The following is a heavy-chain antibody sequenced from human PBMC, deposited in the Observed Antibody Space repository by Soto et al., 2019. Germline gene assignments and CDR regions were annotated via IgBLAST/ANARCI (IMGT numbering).Heavy chain of an antibody. CDR1: GFTFSSYA. J-gene: IGHJ6*02. CDR2: ISYDGSNK. D-gene: IGHD1-7*01. CDR3: ARDQGGTTLYYHGMDV. V-gene: IGHV3-30-3*01. Sequence: QVQLVESGGGVVQPGRSLRLSCAASGFTFSSYAMHWVRQAPGKGLEWVALISYDGSNKYYADSVKGRFTISRDNSKNTLYLQMNSLRPEDTAVYHCARDQGGTTLYYHGMDVWRQGTTVTVSS.